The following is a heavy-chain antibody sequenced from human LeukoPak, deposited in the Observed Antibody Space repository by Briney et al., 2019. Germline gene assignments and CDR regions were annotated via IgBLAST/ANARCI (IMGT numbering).Heavy chain of an antibody. Sequence: GGSLRLSCAASGFTFIDYTINWVRQAPGKGLEWVSSISSSSRYIYYADSVKGRFTISRDNAKNSLYLQMNNLRVEDTAVFYCARDQRYDLWSGPGTGGRSHYMDIWGKGTTVTVSS. D-gene: IGHD3-3*01. CDR1: GFTFIDYT. CDR2: ISSSSRYI. J-gene: IGHJ6*03. V-gene: IGHV3-21*01. CDR3: ARDQRYDLWSGPGTGGRSHYMDI.